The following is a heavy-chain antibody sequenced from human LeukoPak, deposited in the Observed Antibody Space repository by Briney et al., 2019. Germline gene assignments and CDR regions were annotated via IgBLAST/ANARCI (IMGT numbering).Heavy chain of an antibody. V-gene: IGHV4-59*01. D-gene: IGHD3-22*01. CDR3: ARGKTYYDISKDAFDI. CDR1: GGSISRFY. CDR2: IYYSGST. Sequence: PSETLSLTCTVSGGSISRFYWSWSRQPPGKGLEWIGYIYYSGSTNYNPSLKSRVTISVDTSKNQFSLKLSSVTAADTAVYYCARGKTYYDISKDAFDIWGQGTMVTVSS. J-gene: IGHJ3*02.